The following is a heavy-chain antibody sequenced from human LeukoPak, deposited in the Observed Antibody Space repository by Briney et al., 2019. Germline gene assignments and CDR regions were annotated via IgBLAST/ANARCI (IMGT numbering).Heavy chain of an antibody. Sequence: GGSLRLSCAASGFTSSSYAMSWVRQAPGKGLEWVSAISGSGGSTYYADSVKGRFTISRDNSKNTLYQQMNSLRAEDTAVYYCAKEIFGVVITYFDYWGQGTLVTVSS. CDR2: ISGSGGST. D-gene: IGHD3-3*01. J-gene: IGHJ4*02. V-gene: IGHV3-23*01. CDR1: GFTSSSYA. CDR3: AKEIFGVVITYFDY.